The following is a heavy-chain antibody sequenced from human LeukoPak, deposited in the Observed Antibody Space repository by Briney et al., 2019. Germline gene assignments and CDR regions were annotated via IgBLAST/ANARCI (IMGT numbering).Heavy chain of an antibody. CDR2: INSNSGGT. V-gene: IGHV1-2*02. CDR1: GYTFTVYY. CDR3: ARASSNYVSAFDI. D-gene: IGHD4-11*01. J-gene: IGHJ3*02. Sequence: ASVKVSCKASGYTFTVYYMHWVRQAPGQGLEWMGWINSNSGGTNYAQKFQGRFTMTRNTSISTAYMELSRLRSDDTAEYYCARASSNYVSAFDIWGQGTMVTVSS.